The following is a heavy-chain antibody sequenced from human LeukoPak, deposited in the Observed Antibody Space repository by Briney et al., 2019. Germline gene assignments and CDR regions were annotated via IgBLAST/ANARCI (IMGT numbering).Heavy chain of an antibody. CDR1: GFTVTSFA. J-gene: IGHJ3*02. Sequence: GGSLRLSCAPSGFTVTSFAMNWVRQAPGKGLEWVSSISSSGGTYYAESVKGRFTISRDSFKNTVYLQMNRVRAEDTATYYCAKEGGVAFDIWGQGTMVTVSP. CDR3: AKEGGVAFDI. D-gene: IGHD3-16*01. CDR2: ISSSGGT. V-gene: IGHV3-23*01.